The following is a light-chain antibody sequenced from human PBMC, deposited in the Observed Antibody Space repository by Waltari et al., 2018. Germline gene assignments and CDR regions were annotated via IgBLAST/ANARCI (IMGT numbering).Light chain of an antibody. CDR3: QVWDGNNDHPWV. CDR2: DDS. Sequence: SYVLTQPPSVSVAPGQPARVTCEGNTIGSKIIHWYQQKPGQAPVLVVYDDSDRPSGIPERFSGSNSENTATLTISRVEAGDEADFYCQVWDGNNDHPWVFGGGTKLTVL. CDR1: TIGSKI. J-gene: IGLJ3*02. V-gene: IGLV3-21*02.